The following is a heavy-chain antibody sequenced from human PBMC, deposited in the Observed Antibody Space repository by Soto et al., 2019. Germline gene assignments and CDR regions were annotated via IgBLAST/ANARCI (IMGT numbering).Heavy chain of an antibody. J-gene: IGHJ6*02. CDR3: ARTDCSSTSCYNYYYYGIDV. D-gene: IGHD2-2*01. CDR1: GYSFTKYG. Sequence: QVQLVQSGTEVKKPGASVKVSCKTSGYSFTKYGLHWVRQAPGQRLEWMGWINPGNGDTKYSQKFQGRVTITRDTSATTAYMELSSLRSEDSAVFYCARTDCSSTSCYNYYYYGIDVWGQGTTVTVSS. V-gene: IGHV1-3*01. CDR2: INPGNGDT.